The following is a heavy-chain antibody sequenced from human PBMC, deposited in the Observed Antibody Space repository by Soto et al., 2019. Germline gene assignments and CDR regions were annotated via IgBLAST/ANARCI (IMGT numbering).Heavy chain of an antibody. CDR3: ARRYCSGGSCYTGRDWFDP. D-gene: IGHD2-15*01. Sequence: QVQLVQSGAEVKKTGSSVKVSCKASGGTFSTYGISWVRQAPGQGLEWMGGIIPIFNTANYAQKFEGRVTITADESTSTAYMDLSSLRSEDTAVYYCARRYCSGGSCYTGRDWFDPWGQGTLVTVSS. CDR2: IIPIFNTA. CDR1: GGTFSTYG. V-gene: IGHV1-69*01. J-gene: IGHJ5*02.